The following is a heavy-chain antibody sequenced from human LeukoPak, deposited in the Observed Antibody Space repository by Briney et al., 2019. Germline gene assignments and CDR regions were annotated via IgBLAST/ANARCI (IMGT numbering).Heavy chain of an antibody. CDR1: GFTFSSYS. CDR2: INSDSSLM. V-gene: IGHV3-21*01. D-gene: IGHD3-16*01. CDR3: IRDLFDDYSLDY. J-gene: IGHJ4*02. Sequence: GGSLRLSCAASGFTFSSYSMNWVRQAPGKGLEWVSSINSDSSLMYYAATVKGRFTISRDNARNSLYLQMSSLRVEDTAVYYCIRDLFDDYSLDYWGQGALVTVSS.